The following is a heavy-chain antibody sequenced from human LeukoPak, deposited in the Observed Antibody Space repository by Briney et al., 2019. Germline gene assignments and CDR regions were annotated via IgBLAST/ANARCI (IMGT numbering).Heavy chain of an antibody. CDR3: ARGGYYGSGNDFRFDP. D-gene: IGHD3-10*01. J-gene: IGHJ5*02. CDR2: IHYTGST. CDR1: GGSISSGSYY. Sequence: PSETLSLTCTVSGGSISSGSYYWNWIRQPPGKGLECIGYIHYTGSTNYNPSLKSRVTISVDTSKNQFSLKLSSVTAADTAIYYCARGGYYGSGNDFRFDPWGQGTLVTVSS. V-gene: IGHV4-61*01.